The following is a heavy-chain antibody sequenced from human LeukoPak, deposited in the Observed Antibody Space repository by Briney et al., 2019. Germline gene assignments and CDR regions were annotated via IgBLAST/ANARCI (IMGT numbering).Heavy chain of an antibody. CDR3: ARGLNVWNYLNYYYYYYMDV. CDR2: IKQDGSEK. Sequence: GGSLRLSCAASGFTFSSYWMSWVRQAPGKGLEWVANIKQDGSEKYYVDSVKGRFTISRDNAKNSLYLQMNSLRAEDTAVYYCARGLNVWNYLNYYYYYYMDVWGKGTTVTVSS. J-gene: IGHJ6*03. CDR1: GFTFSSYW. D-gene: IGHD1-7*01. V-gene: IGHV3-7*01.